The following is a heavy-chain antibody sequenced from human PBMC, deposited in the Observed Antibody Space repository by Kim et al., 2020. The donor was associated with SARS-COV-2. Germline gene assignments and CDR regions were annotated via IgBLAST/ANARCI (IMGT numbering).Heavy chain of an antibody. J-gene: IGHJ6*02. CDR2: IDPSYSYT. CDR1: GFNFTNYW. D-gene: IGHD3-16*01. CDR3: STNAGGGGSTYYYTMHV. Sequence: GESLKISCKGSGFNFTNYWISWVRLKPGRGLQWMWRIDPSYSYTNYSPSFEGHVTVSVDKSLSTAYLQWGSLKASDTAIYYCSTNAGGGGSTYYYTMHVWGQGTTVTVSS. V-gene: IGHV5-10-1*01.